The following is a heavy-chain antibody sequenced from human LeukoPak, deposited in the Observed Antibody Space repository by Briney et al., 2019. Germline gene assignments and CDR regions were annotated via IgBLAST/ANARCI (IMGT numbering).Heavy chain of an antibody. V-gene: IGHV4-38-2*01. CDR2: ISHGGRT. Sequence: PSETLSLTCAVSDYSISYAYSWGWIRQPPGKGLEWRGRISHGGRTHYNASLKSRVTISLEASKNQFSLRLSSVTAADTAVYYCARQADVPSSIGYFDFWGQGAPVTVSS. CDR1: DYSISYAYS. J-gene: IGHJ4*02. CDR3: ARQADVPSSIGYFDF. D-gene: IGHD2/OR15-2a*01.